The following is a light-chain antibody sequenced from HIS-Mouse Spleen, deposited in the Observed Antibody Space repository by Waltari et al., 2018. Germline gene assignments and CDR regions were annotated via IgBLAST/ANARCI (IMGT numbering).Light chain of an antibody. CDR1: SSDVGSHNL. CDR3: CSYAGSSTWV. J-gene: IGLJ3*02. V-gene: IGLV2-23*01. CDR2: EGS. Sequence: QSALTQPASVCGSTGQSITISCTGTSSDVGSHNLFSWYQQHPGKAPKLMIYEGSKRPSGVSNRFSGSKSGNTASLTITGLQAEDEADYYCCSYAGSSTWVFGGGTKLTVL.